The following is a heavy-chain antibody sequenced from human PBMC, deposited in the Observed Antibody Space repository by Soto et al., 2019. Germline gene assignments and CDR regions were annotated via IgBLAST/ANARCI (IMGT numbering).Heavy chain of an antibody. V-gene: IGHV3-23*01. J-gene: IGHJ3*02. D-gene: IGHD3-22*01. Sequence: GGSLRLSCAASGFTFSSYAMSWVRQAPGKGLEWVSAISGSGGSTYYADSVKGRFTISRDNSKNTLYLQMNSLRAEDTAVYYCAKDELDSYDSSGYGAFDIWGQGTMVTVSS. CDR2: ISGSGGST. CDR3: AKDELDSYDSSGYGAFDI. CDR1: GFTFSSYA.